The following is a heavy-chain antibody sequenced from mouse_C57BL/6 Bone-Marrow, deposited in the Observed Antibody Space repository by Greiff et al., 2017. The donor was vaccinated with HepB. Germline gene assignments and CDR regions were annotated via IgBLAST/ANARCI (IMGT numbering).Heavy chain of an antibody. CDR2: ISSGSSTI. Sequence: EVQLVESGGGLVKPGGSLKLSCAASGFTFSDYGMHWVRQAPEKGLEWVAYISSGSSTIYYADTVKGRFTISRDNAKNTLFLQMTILRSEDTAMYYCATSYGYNYAMDYWGQGTSVTVSS. CDR3: ATSYGYNYAMDY. D-gene: IGHD2-2*01. J-gene: IGHJ4*01. CDR1: GFTFSDYG. V-gene: IGHV5-17*01.